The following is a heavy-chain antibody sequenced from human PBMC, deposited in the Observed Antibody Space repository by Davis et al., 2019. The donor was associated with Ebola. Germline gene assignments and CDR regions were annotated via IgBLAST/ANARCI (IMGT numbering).Heavy chain of an antibody. V-gene: IGHV3-30*04. D-gene: IGHD5-12*01. J-gene: IGHJ6*02. CDR1: GFTFSNYA. CDR3: ARTPDYIKRIYFYGLDV. Sequence: PGGSLRLSCAASGFTFSNYAMHWVRQAPGKGLEWVAVVSHGEREKFYADSVKGRFTISRDNSKNTLYLQMNNLRADDTAVYYCARTPDYIKRIYFYGLDVWGQGTTVTVSS. CDR2: VSHGEREK.